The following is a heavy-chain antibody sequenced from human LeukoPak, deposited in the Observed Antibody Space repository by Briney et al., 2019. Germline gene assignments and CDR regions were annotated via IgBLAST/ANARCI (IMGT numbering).Heavy chain of an antibody. V-gene: IGHV6-1*01. CDR1: GDSVSSNSAA. D-gene: IGHD1-26*01. J-gene: IGHJ3*02. CDR3: ARRGVGSTSAAFDI. Sequence: SQTLSLTCAISGDSVSSNSAAWNWIRQSPSRGLEWLGSTFYRSKWYNDYAVSVKSRITINPDTSKNQFSLQLNSVTPEDTAVYYCARRGVGSTSAAFDIWGQGTMVTVSS. CDR2: TFYRSKWYN.